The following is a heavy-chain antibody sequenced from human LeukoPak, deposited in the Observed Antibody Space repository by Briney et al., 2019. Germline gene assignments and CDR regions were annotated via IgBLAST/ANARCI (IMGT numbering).Heavy chain of an antibody. V-gene: IGHV3-30*18. D-gene: IGHD1-26*01. J-gene: IGHJ4*02. CDR2: ISYDGSNK. Sequence: GGSLRLSCAASGFTFSSYGMHWVRQAPGKGLEWVAVISYDGSNKYYADSVKGRFTISRDNSKNTLYLQMNSLRAEDTAVYYCANGGSYYFDYWGQGTLVTVSS. CDR1: GFTFSSYG. CDR3: ANGGSYYFDY.